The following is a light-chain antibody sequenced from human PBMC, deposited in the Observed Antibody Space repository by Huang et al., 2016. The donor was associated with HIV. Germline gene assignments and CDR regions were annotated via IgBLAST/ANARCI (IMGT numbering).Light chain of an antibody. V-gene: IGKV3-20*01. CDR3: QQYGSSPPYT. Sequence: EIVLTQSPGTLSLSPGERASLSCRASQSLRSRYFAWYQQNPGQAPRLLIYDTSIRATYIPDRFSGSGSGTDFTLTISRLEPEDFAIYYCQQYGSSPPYTFGQGTKLEIK. CDR1: QSLRSRY. CDR2: DTS. J-gene: IGKJ2*01.